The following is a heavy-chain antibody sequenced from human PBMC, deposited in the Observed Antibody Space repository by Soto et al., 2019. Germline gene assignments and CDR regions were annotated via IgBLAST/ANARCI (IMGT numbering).Heavy chain of an antibody. J-gene: IGHJ4*02. CDR3: ARDLGEVSAF. V-gene: IGHV3-21*01. D-gene: IGHD2-21*02. CDR2: ISSSSYYI. Sequence: GGSLRLSCAASGFPFRSSSMNWVRQAPGKGLEWLSSISSSSYYIFYADSVQGRFTISGDNAKNSLYLQMNSLRAEDTAVYYCARDLGEVSAFWGQGTQVTVSS. CDR1: GFPFRSSS.